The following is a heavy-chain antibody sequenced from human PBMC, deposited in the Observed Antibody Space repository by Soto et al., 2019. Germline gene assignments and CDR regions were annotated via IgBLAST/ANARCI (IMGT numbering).Heavy chain of an antibody. CDR2: ISSSGSTI. D-gene: IGHD3-3*01. CDR3: ARVLPPKNYEFWRDYYYYMDV. CDR1: GFTFSDYY. Sequence: QVQLVESGGGLVKPGGSLRLSCAASGFTFSDYYMSWIRQAPGKGLEWVSYISSSGSTIYYADSVKGRFTISRDNAKNSLYLQMNSLRAEDTAVYYCARVLPPKNYEFWRDYYYYMDVWGKGTTVTVSS. J-gene: IGHJ6*03. V-gene: IGHV3-11*01.